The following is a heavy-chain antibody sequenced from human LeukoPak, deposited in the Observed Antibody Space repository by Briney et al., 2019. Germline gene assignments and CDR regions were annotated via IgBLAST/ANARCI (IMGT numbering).Heavy chain of an antibody. D-gene: IGHD3-16*01. V-gene: IGHV4-34*01. J-gene: IGHJ5*02. CDR3: ARRAKSVGLFSSKRFWFDP. CDR1: GGSFSGYY. CDR2: INHSGST. Sequence: SETLSLTCAVHGGSFSGYYWSWIRQPPGKGLEWIGEINHSGSTNYNPSLKSRVTISVDTSKNQFSLKLSSVTAADTAVYYCARRAKSVGLFSSKRFWFDPWGQGTLVTVSS.